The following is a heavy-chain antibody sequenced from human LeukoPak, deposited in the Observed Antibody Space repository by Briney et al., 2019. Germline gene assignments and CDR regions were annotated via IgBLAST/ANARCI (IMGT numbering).Heavy chain of an antibody. CDR3: AKGVDYCSGGSCPADY. Sequence: GGSLRLSCAASVFTFSSYSMDWVRQAPGKGLEWVAVISYDGNNKYYADSVKGRFTISRDNSKNTLFLQMNSLRAEDTAVYYCAKGVDYCSGGSCPADYWGPGTLVTVSS. D-gene: IGHD2-15*01. CDR1: VFTFSSYS. J-gene: IGHJ4*02. CDR2: ISYDGNNK. V-gene: IGHV3-30*04.